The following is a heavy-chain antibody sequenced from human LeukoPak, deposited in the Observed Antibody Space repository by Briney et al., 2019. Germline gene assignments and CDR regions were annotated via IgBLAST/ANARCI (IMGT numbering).Heavy chain of an antibody. CDR3: ARRDYGRGDAFDI. J-gene: IGHJ3*02. CDR2: VYYRGNT. Sequence: PSETLSLTCPVSGGSISSSSYYWGWIRQPPGKGLEWIGTVYYRGNTYYNPSLQSRVTISVDTSKNQFSLRLSSVTAADTAVYYCARRDYGRGDAFDIWGQGTMVTVSS. D-gene: IGHD4-17*01. V-gene: IGHV4-39*01. CDR1: GGSISSSSYY.